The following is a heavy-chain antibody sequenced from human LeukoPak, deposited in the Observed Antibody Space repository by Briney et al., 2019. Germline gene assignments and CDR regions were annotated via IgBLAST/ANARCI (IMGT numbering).Heavy chain of an antibody. CDR1: GYTFTSYA. Sequence: ASVKVSCKASGYTFTSYAISWVRQAPGQGLEWMGWISANNGNTNYAQKFQGRVTMTTDTSTSTAYMELRSLRSDDTAVYYCVRFGRDGYNTPDYWGQGTLVTVSS. J-gene: IGHJ4*02. D-gene: IGHD5-24*01. CDR2: ISANNGNT. V-gene: IGHV1-18*01. CDR3: VRFGRDGYNTPDY.